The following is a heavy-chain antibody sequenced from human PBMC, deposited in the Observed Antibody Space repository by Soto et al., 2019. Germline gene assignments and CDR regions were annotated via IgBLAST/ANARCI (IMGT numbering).Heavy chain of an antibody. CDR2: IDSDGSRI. V-gene: IGHV3-74*01. J-gene: IGHJ4*02. Sequence: EVQLVESGGGLVQPGESLRLSCAASGFTFSNYWMHWVRQAPGKGLVWVSCIDSDGSRITYADFVKGRFTISRDNYKNMVYLHMNNLTAEDTAVYYCVRTSLVVAVATREDFWGQGTLVTVSS. CDR1: GFTFSNYW. CDR3: VRTSLVVAVATREDF. D-gene: IGHD2-15*01.